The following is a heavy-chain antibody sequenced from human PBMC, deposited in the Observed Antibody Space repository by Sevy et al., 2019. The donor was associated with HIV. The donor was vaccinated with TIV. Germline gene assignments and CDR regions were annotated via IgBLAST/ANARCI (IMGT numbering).Heavy chain of an antibody. D-gene: IGHD1-26*01. CDR1: GFNFRNFW. CDR2: IKQDGSEA. Sequence: GGSLRHSCVASGFNFRNFWMSWVRQAPVKGLECVADIKQDGSEAYYVDSVKGRFTISRDNAKNSLYLQMNSLRDEDTAMYFCVRDKEVGASILDAWGQGTPVTVSS. CDR3: VRDKEVGASILDA. V-gene: IGHV3-7*03. J-gene: IGHJ5*02.